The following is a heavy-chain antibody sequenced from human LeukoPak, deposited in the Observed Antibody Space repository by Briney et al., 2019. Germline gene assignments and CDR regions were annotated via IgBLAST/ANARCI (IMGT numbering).Heavy chain of an antibody. Sequence: SETLSLTCTVSGGSISSYYWSWIRQPPGKGLEWIGYIYYSGSTNYNPSLKSGVTISVDTSKNQFSLKLRSVTAADTAVYYCARGRYFYLNRFDPWGQGTLVTVSS. CDR1: GGSISSYY. CDR2: IYYSGST. J-gene: IGHJ5*02. D-gene: IGHD2/OR15-2a*01. V-gene: IGHV4-59*01. CDR3: ARGRYFYLNRFDP.